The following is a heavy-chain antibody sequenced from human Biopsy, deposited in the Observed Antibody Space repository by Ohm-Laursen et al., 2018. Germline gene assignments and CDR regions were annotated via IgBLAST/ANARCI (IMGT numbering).Heavy chain of an antibody. Sequence: SLRLSCAASGFTFSNYGVDWVRQAPGKGLEWVAVIWYDGSNKYYADSVKGRFTISRDNSKNTLYLQMNSLRAEDTAVYYCASEMMSEAGGFDYWGQGTLVTVSS. V-gene: IGHV3-33*01. CDR3: ASEMMSEAGGFDY. D-gene: IGHD3-10*01. CDR2: IWYDGSNK. J-gene: IGHJ4*02. CDR1: GFTFSNYG.